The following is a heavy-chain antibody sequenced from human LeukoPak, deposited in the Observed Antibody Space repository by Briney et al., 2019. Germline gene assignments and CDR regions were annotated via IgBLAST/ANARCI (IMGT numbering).Heavy chain of an antibody. J-gene: IGHJ5*02. CDR3: ARDSPLMEYYYDSSGFGWFDP. V-gene: IGHV4-59*01. CDR2: IYNSGST. CDR1: GGSISSYY. Sequence: SETLSLTCTVSGGSISSYYWSWIRQPPGKGLEWIGYIYNSGSTNYNPSLKSRVTISVDTSKNQFSLKLSSVTAADTAVYYCARDSPLMEYYYDSSGFGWFDPWGQGTLVTVSS. D-gene: IGHD3-22*01.